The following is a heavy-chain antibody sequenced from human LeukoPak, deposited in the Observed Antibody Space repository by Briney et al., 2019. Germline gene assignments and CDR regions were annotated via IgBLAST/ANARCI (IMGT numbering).Heavy chain of an antibody. V-gene: IGHV3-48*03. CDR3: ARDLSYCTITSCSYPYYGMDV. J-gene: IGHJ6*02. CDR2: ISSSGGTI. Sequence: PGGSLRLSCSASGFTFSSYEMNWVRQAPGKGLEWVSYISSSGGTIYYADSVKGRFTISRDNAKNSLYLQMNSLRAEDTAVYYCARDLSYCTITSCSYPYYGMDVWGQGTTVTVSS. CDR1: GFTFSSYE. D-gene: IGHD2-2*01.